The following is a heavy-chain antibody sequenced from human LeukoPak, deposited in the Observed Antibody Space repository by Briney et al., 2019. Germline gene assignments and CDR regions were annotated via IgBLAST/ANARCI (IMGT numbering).Heavy chain of an antibody. Sequence: PSETLSLTCTVSGGSIRNDNYYWGWIRQSPGKGLEWIGTIYYTGSTKYNPPLKSRVSISVDTSKNQFSLRLRSVTASDTAIYYCVRHRGGYSSGHYEPTYFDSWGQGTLVTVSS. CDR3: VRHRGGYSSGHYEPTYFDS. V-gene: IGHV4-39*01. CDR2: IYYTGST. D-gene: IGHD3-22*01. CDR1: GGSIRNDNYY. J-gene: IGHJ4*02.